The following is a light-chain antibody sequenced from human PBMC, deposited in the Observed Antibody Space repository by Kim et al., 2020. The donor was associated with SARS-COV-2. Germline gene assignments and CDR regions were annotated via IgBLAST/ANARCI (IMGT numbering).Light chain of an antibody. J-gene: IGKJ1*01. CDR3: QHFSAYPWT. Sequence: DIQMTQSPSTLSASIGDRVTITCRSSQSISNSLAWYQQRPGKAPTLLISKASSLESGVPARFSGSGSGTEFTLTINSLQADDFATYYCQHFSAYPWTFGQGTKLEI. CDR1: QSISNS. V-gene: IGKV1-5*03. CDR2: KAS.